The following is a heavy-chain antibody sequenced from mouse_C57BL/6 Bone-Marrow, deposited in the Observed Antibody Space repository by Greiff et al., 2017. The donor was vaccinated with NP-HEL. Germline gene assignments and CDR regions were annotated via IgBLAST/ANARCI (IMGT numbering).Heavy chain of an antibody. D-gene: IGHD1-1*01. CDR1: GFTFSDFY. J-gene: IGHJ1*03. CDR2: SRNKANDYTT. CDR3: ARDATTPGWYFDV. V-gene: IGHV7-1*01. Sequence: EVKVVESGGGLVQSGRSLRLSCATSGFTFSDFYMEWVRQAPGKGLEWIAASRNKANDYTTEYSASVKGRFIVSRDTSQSILYLQMNALRAEDTAIYYCARDATTPGWYFDVWGTGTTVTVSS.